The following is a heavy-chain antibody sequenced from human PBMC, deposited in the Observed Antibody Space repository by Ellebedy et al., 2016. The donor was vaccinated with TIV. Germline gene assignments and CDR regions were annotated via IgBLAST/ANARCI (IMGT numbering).Heavy chain of an antibody. Sequence: GESLKISCAASGFTFSSNSMNWVRQAPGKGLEWVANIKQDGSEKYYVDSVKGRFTISRDNAKNSLYLQMNSLRAEDTAVYYCARYDYYGFSYWGQGTLVTVSS. CDR3: ARYDYYGFSY. CDR1: GFTFSSNS. D-gene: IGHD3-10*01. CDR2: IKQDGSEK. J-gene: IGHJ4*02. V-gene: IGHV3-7*01.